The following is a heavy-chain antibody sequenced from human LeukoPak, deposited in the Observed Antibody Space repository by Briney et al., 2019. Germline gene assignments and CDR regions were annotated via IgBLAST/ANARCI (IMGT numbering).Heavy chain of an antibody. CDR3: ARKLLWFGDRNWFDP. CDR1: GGSFSGYY. V-gene: IGHV4-34*01. D-gene: IGHD3-10*01. CDR2: INHSGST. J-gene: IGHJ5*02. Sequence: SETLSLTCAVYGGSFSGYYWSWIRQPPGKGLEWIGEINHSGSTNYNPSLKSRVTISVDTSKNQLSLKLSSVTAADTAVYYCARKLLWFGDRNWFDPWGQGTLVTVSS.